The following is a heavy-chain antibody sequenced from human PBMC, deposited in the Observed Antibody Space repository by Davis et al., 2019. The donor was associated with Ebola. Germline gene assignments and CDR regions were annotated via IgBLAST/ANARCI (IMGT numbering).Heavy chain of an antibody. V-gene: IGHV3-30*04. D-gene: IGHD6-19*01. J-gene: IGHJ6*04. CDR2: ISYDGSNK. CDR3: AKGVRIAVAGIMDV. CDR1: GFTFSSYA. Sequence: GGSLRLSCAASGFTFSSYAMHWVRQAPGKGLEWVAVISYDGSNKYYADSVKGRFTISRDNSKNTLYLQMSSLRAEDTAVYYCAKGVRIAVAGIMDVWGKGTTVTVSS.